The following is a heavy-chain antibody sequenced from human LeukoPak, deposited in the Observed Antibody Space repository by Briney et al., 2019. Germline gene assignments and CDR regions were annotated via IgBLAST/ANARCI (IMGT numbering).Heavy chain of an antibody. V-gene: IGHV3-66*01. D-gene: IGHD2-21*02. CDR2: IYSVGST. CDR3: AGSLAYCGGDCRLGDY. Sequence: PGGSLRLSCAASGFTFSSYAMSWVRQAPGKGLEWVSVIYSVGSTYYADSVRGRFTISRDNSKNTLYLQMKSLRVEDTAVYYCAGSLAYCGGDCRLGDYWGQGTLVTVSS. CDR1: GFTFSSYA. J-gene: IGHJ4*02.